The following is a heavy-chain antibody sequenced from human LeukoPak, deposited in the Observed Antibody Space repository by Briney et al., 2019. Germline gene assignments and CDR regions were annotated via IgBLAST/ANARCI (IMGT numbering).Heavy chain of an antibody. CDR1: GFTFSNYW. D-gene: IGHD5-24*01. CDR2: IKQDGGEK. V-gene: IGHV3-7*05. Sequence: GGSLRLSCAAPGFTFSNYWMIWVRQPPGKGLEWVANIKQDGGEKRYADSVRGRFTVSRDNAQSSLYLQMNSLRAEDTAVYYCARASNPWLQLSWGQGTLVTVSS. J-gene: IGHJ4*02. CDR3: ARASNPWLQLS.